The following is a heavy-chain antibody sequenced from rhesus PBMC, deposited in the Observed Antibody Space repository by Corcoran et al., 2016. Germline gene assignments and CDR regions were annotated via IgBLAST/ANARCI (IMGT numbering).Heavy chain of an antibody. CDR2: ISGTGGRP. V-gene: IGHV4-173*01. D-gene: IGHD6S26*01. J-gene: IGHJ6*01. CDR1: GGSISSNY. CDR3: ATAAGHYYYGLDS. Sequence: QVQLQESGPGLLKPSETLSLTCAVSGGSISSNYWSWFRQPPGKGLEWIGRISGTGGRPEYNPSLKSRVTISTDTSKNQFSLKLISMTAADPALYYCATAAGHYYYGLDSWGQGVVVTVSS.